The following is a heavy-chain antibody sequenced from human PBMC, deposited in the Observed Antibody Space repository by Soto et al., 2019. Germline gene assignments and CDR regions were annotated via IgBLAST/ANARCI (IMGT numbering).Heavy chain of an antibody. CDR1: GYTFTSYG. J-gene: IGHJ5*02. CDR2: ISAYNGNT. D-gene: IGHD3-10*01. CDR3: AGEEFRGRVGSDH. Sequence: QVQLVQSGAEVKKPGASVKVSCKASGYTFTSYGISWVRQAPGQGLEWMGWISAYNGNTNYAQKLQRRVTMTTETTTSTAYKELRRRRSDDATAYYCAGEEFRGRVGSDHWGQGTLVTVSS. V-gene: IGHV1-18*01.